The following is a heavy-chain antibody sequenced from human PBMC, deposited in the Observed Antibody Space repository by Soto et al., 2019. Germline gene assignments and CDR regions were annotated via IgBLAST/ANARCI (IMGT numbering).Heavy chain of an antibody. Sequence: QVQLVQSGAEVKKPGSSVKVSCKASGGTFSSYAISWVRQAPGQGLEWMGGIIPIFGTANYAQKFQGRVTITADECTNKAYMAXSIMRSEDTAVYYCASDKGIVVVAASRYYYYGMDVWGQGTTVTVSS. CDR3: ASDKGIVVVAASRYYYYGMDV. V-gene: IGHV1-69*12. CDR2: IIPIFGTA. D-gene: IGHD2-15*01. J-gene: IGHJ6*02. CDR1: GGTFSSYA.